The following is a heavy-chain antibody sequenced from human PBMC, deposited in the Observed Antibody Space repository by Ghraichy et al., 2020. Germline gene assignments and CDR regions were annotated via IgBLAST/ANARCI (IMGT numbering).Heavy chain of an antibody. CDR2: VNHSGST. J-gene: IGHJ5*02. D-gene: IGHD6-19*01. Sequence: SQTLSLTCAVYGGSFSGFYWSWLRQPPGKGLEWIGGVNHSGSTNYNPSLKSRVSVSVDTSKKQFSLKLSSVTAADTAVYYCARGSGWFSRKRTHEKKNCFDPWGQGTLVTVSS. CDR3: ARGSGWFSRKRTHEKKNCFDP. CDR1: GGSFSGFY. V-gene: IGHV4-34*01.